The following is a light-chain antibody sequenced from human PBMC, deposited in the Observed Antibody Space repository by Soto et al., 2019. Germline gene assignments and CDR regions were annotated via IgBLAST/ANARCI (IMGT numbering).Light chain of an antibody. J-gene: IGKJ3*01. V-gene: IGKV3-11*01. CDR3: XXXXXXPRSFT. CDR1: QSVSSX. CDR2: DTS. Sequence: EIVLTQSPATLSLSPGXRXXXXXXASQSVSSXLAWYQQKPGQAPRLLIYDTSKRATGIPARFSGSGSGTDFTLTISSLEPEXXXXXXXXXXXXXPRSFTFGPGTKVDIK.